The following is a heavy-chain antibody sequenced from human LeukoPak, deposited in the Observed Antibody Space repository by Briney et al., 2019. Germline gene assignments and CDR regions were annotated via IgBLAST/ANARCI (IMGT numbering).Heavy chain of an antibody. CDR2: INPNSGGT. CDR1: GYTFTGYY. CDR3: AREGVDWNHSVYYFDY. D-gene: IGHD1-1*01. V-gene: IGHV1-2*02. Sequence: ASVKVSCKASGYTFTGYYMHWVRQAPGQGLEWIGCINPNSGGTNYAQKFQGRVTMTRDTSISTAYMELSRLRSDDTAVYYCAREGVDWNHSVYYFDYWGQGTLVTVSS. J-gene: IGHJ4*02.